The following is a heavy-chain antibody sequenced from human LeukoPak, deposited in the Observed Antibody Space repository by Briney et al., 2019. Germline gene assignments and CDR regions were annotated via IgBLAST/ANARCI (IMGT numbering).Heavy chain of an antibody. CDR1: GGSISSSSYY. CDR3: ASHSGYSYGLNWFDP. V-gene: IGHV4-39*01. CDR2: IYYRGST. J-gene: IGHJ5*02. Sequence: KPSETLSLTCTVSGGSISSSSYYWGWIRQPPGKGLEWIGSIYYRGSTYYNPSLKSRVTISVDTSKNQFSLKLSSVTAADTAVYYCASHSGYSYGLNWFDPWGQGTLVTVSS. D-gene: IGHD5-18*01.